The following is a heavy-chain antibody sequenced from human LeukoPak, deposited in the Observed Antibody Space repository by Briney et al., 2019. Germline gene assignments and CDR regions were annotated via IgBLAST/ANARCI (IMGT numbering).Heavy chain of an antibody. J-gene: IGHJ4*02. Sequence: AGGSLRLSCAASGFTLSSYAMHWVRQAPGKGLVWVSYMNGDGSTISHADSVKGRFTMSRDNAKNTLHLQMSSLRDDDTAVYFCVRGTSYWYGVDYWGGGSLVSVSS. CDR1: GFTLSSYA. CDR2: MNGDGSTI. V-gene: IGHV3-74*01. D-gene: IGHD2-2*01. CDR3: VRGTSYWYGVDY.